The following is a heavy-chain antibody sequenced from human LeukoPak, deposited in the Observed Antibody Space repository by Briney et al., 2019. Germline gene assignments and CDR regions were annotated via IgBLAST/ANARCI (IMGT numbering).Heavy chain of an antibody. V-gene: IGHV4-38-2*01. CDR2: IIHSGSS. Sequence: SSETLSLTCAVSGYSISSGFYWGWIRQSPGKALEWIGEIIHSGSSHYNPSLKSRATISVDTSKNQFSLTLTSVTAAATAVYFCARGSPGYWGQGSLVTVSS. CDR1: GYSISSGFY. CDR3: ARGSPGY. J-gene: IGHJ4*02.